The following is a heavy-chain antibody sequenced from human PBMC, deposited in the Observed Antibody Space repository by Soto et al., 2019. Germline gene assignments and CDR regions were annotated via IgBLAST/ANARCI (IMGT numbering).Heavy chain of an antibody. Sequence: GGSMRLSCAASGFTVSIYAMSWARPAPGKVLPWVAATSGSGGSTYYAASMKGRFTITSYNSKNTLYLQMNSLRAYDTAVYYCTKVLYTGYDTYFDFWGQGTLVTVSS. D-gene: IGHD5-12*01. CDR3: TKVLYTGYDTYFDF. V-gene: IGHV3-23*01. CDR1: GFTVSIYA. J-gene: IGHJ4*01. CDR2: TSGSGGST.